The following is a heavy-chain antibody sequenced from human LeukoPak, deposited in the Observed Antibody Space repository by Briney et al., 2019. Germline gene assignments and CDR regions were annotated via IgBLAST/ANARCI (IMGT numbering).Heavy chain of an antibody. Sequence: SETLSLTCTVSGGSVSSGSYYWSWIRQPPGKGLEWIGYIYYSGSTNYNPSLKSRVTISVDTSKNQFSLKLSSVTAVDTAVYYCATGYSYGTAFDYWGQGTLVTVSS. D-gene: IGHD5-18*01. CDR2: IYYSGST. V-gene: IGHV4-61*01. J-gene: IGHJ4*02. CDR1: GGSVSSGSYY. CDR3: ATGYSYGTAFDY.